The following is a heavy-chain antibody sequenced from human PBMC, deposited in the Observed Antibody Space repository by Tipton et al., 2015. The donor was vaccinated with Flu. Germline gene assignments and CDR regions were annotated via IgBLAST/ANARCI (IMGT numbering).Heavy chain of an antibody. J-gene: IGHJ6*02. V-gene: IGHV4-34*01. D-gene: IGHD3-3*01. Sequence: TLSLTCAVYGGSFSGYYWSWIRQPPGKGLEWIGEINHSGSTNYNPSLKSRVTTSVDTSKNQFSLKLSSVTAADTAVYYCAREKGGYYDFWSAPYGMDVWGQGTTVTVSS. CDR1: GGSFSGYY. CDR3: AREKGGYYDFWSAPYGMDV. CDR2: INHSGST.